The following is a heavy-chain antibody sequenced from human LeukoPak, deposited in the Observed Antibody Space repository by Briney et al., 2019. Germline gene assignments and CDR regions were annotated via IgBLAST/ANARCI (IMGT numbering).Heavy chain of an antibody. D-gene: IGHD3-9*01. J-gene: IGHJ3*02. V-gene: IGHV3-43*02. Sequence: GGSLRLSCAASGFTFEEYGMHWVRQAPGTGLDLVSLISFDGASTSYADSVNGRFIISRDNSKNSLYLKTNNLSTVNTALYNGEKDKGYDFLTGNYIDAFDIWGQGTKVTVSS. CDR2: ISFDGAST. CDR3: EKDKGYDFLTGNYIDAFDI. CDR1: GFTFEEYG.